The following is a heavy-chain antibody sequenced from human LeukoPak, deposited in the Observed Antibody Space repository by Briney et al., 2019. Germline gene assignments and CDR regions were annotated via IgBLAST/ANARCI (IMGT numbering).Heavy chain of an antibody. CDR1: GFTFDDYG. J-gene: IGHJ3*02. CDR2: INWNGGST. D-gene: IGHD2-15*01. Sequence: GGSLRLSCAASGFTFDDYGMSWVRQAPGKGLEWVSGINWNGGSTGYADSVKGRFTISRDNAKNSLYLQMNSLRAEDTALYYCARASGREHNDAFDIWGQGTMVTVSS. CDR3: ARASGREHNDAFDI. V-gene: IGHV3-20*04.